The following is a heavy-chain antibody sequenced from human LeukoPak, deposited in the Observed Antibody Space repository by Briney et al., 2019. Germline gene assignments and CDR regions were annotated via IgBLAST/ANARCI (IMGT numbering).Heavy chain of an antibody. D-gene: IGHD6-13*01. CDR1: GGSISSSSYY. J-gene: IGHJ5*02. Sequence: SETLSLTCTVSGGSISSSSYYWGWLRQPPGKELEWIRSIYYSGSTYYNPSLKSRVTISVDTSKYQFSLKLSSVTAADTAVYYCARHPIIAAAGTWWFDPWGQGTLVTVSS. V-gene: IGHV4-39*01. CDR3: ARHPIIAAAGTWWFDP. CDR2: IYYSGST.